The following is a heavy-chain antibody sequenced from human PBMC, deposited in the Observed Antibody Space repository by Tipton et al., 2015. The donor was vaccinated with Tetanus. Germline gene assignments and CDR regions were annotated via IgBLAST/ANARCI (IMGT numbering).Heavy chain of an antibody. CDR1: GYIFNNYW. CDR3: ARAHCSEGVCNFDF. CDR2: IYPGDSDT. Sequence: VQLVQSGGEVKKPGESLKISCKGSGYIFNNYWIGWVRQKPGKGLEWMGIIYPGDSDTRYSPSFQGQVTISVEKSINTAYLQWSSLKAADTARFYCARAHCSEGVCNFDFWGQGALVTVAS. D-gene: IGHD2-21*01. V-gene: IGHV5-51*01. J-gene: IGHJ4*02.